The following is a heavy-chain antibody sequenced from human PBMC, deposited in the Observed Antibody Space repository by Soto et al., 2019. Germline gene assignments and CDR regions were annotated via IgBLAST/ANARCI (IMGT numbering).Heavy chain of an antibody. Sequence: SETLSLTCTVSGGSISSYYWSWIRQPPGKGLEWIGYIYYSGSTNYNPSLKSRVTISVDTSKNQFSLKLSSVTAADTAVYYCARDKTPYWFDPWGQETLVTVSS. CDR3: ARDKTPYWFDP. V-gene: IGHV4-59*01. CDR1: GGSISSYY. CDR2: IYYSGST. J-gene: IGHJ5*02.